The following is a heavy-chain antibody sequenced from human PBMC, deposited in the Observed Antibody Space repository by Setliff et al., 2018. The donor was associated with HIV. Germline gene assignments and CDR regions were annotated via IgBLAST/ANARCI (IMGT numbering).Heavy chain of an antibody. CDR2: VYFLGNR. CDR1: GGSILSSGGYF. CDR3: ARAPANYHDSSGFYFGGDYYFDF. D-gene: IGHD3-22*01. J-gene: IGHJ4*02. V-gene: IGHV4-39*02. Sequence: SETLSLTCSVSGGSILSSGGYFWGWIRQSPGRGLEWLGTVYFLGNRYLNPSLKSRVAVSVDTSKNHFSLRLTSVTAADAAVYYCARAPANYHDSSGFYFGGDYYFDFWGQGTLVTVSS.